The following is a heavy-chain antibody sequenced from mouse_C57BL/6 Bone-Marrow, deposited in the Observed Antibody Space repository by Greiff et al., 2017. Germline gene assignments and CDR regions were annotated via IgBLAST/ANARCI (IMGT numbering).Heavy chain of an antibody. J-gene: IGHJ1*03. CDR2: IDPSDSYT. Sequence: QVQLQQPGAELVKPGASVKLSCKASGYTFTSYWMQWVKQRPGQGLEWIGEIDPSDSYTNYNQKFKGKATLTVDTSSSTAYMQLSSLTSEDSAVYYCASCTTGGEYFDGWGTGTTVTVSS. CDR1: GYTFTSYW. CDR3: ASCTTGGEYFDG. V-gene: IGHV1-50*01. D-gene: IGHD1-1*01.